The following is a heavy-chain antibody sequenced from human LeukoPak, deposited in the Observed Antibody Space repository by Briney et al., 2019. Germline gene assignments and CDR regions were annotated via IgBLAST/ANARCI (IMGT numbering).Heavy chain of an antibody. CDR2: INTDGSST. V-gene: IGHV3-74*01. Sequence: GGSLRLSCAASGFTFSSYWMHWVRQAPGKGLVWVSRINTDGSSTTYADSVKGRFTISRDNVKNTLYLQMDSLRAEDTAVYYCGRGPPFDQAIDYWGQGTLVTVSS. CDR3: GRGPPFDQAIDY. CDR1: GFTFSSYW. J-gene: IGHJ4*02. D-gene: IGHD2/OR15-2a*01.